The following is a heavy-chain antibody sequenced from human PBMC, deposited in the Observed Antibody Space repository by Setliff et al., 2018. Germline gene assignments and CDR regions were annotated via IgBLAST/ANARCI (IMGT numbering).Heavy chain of an antibody. J-gene: IGHJ4*02. D-gene: IGHD2-2*01. CDR3: VGDYQLLF. CDR2: INQDGSEK. CDR1: GFAFASYN. Sequence: PGGSLRLSCEASGFAFASYNMIWVRQAPGKGLEWVANINQDGSEKYYVDSVKGRFTISRDSAKNTVYLQMNSLRVEDTAVYYCVGDYQLLFWGQGTLVTVSS. V-gene: IGHV3-7*01.